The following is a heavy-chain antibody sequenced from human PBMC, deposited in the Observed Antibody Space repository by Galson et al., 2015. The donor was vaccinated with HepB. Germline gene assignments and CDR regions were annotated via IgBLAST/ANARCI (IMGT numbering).Heavy chain of an antibody. V-gene: IGHV1-18*01. CDR2: ISGDNGIT. Sequence: VKVSCKASGYKFTDGMTWVRQAPGQGLECMGWISGDNGITRYAEKFQGRVTMTTDTSTNTAYMELRSLRSDDTAVYYCATGRSSVWSFDYWGQGTLVTVSS. D-gene: IGHD6-19*01. CDR3: ATGRSSVWSFDY. J-gene: IGHJ4*02. CDR1: GYKFTDG.